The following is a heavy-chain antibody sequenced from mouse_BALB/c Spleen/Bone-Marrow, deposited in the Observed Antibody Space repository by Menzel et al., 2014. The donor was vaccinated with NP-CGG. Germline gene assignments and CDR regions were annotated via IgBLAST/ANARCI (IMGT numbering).Heavy chain of an antibody. Sequence: QVQLQQSGAELVKPGTSVKLSCKTSGYTFTSYWMHWVKQRPGQGLEWIGEINPSNGRTNYNEKFKNKATLTVDKSSGTAYMQLSSLTSEDSAVYFCARTYGDSPYFYGMDYWGQGTSVTVSS. CDR3: ARTYGDSPYFYGMDY. V-gene: IGHV1S81*02. CDR2: INPSNGRT. J-gene: IGHJ4*01. D-gene: IGHD2-13*01. CDR1: GYTFTSYW.